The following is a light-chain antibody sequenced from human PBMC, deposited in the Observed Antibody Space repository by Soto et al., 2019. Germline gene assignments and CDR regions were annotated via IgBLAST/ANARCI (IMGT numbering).Light chain of an antibody. CDR1: RSVRSY. J-gene: IGKJ5*01. CDR2: DAS. Sequence: EIVLTQSPATLSLSPGERATLSCRASRSVRSYLAWYQQKPGQAPRLLIYDASNRAAGIPARFSGSGSETDFTLTISNLEPEDFAVYYCQHRSAWPPITFGQGTRWRL. CDR3: QHRSAWPPIT. V-gene: IGKV3-11*01.